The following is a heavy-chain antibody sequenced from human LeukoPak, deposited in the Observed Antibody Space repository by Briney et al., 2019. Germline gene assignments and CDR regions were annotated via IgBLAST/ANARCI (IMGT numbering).Heavy chain of an antibody. J-gene: IGHJ3*02. D-gene: IGHD4-23*01. CDR2: IYYSGST. Sequence: SETLSLTCTVSGGSVSSGSYYWSWIRQPPGKGLEWIGYIYYSGSTNYNPSLKSRVTTSVDTSKNQFSLKLSSVTAADTAVYYCARDPLAVVTPVVAFDIWGQGTMVTVSS. V-gene: IGHV4-61*01. CDR1: GGSVSSGSYY. CDR3: ARDPLAVVTPVVAFDI.